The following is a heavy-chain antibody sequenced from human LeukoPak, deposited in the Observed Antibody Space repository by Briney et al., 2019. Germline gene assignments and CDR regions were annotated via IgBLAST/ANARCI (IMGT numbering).Heavy chain of an antibody. J-gene: IGHJ6*02. Sequence: SETLSLTCTVSGGSISSYYWSWIRQPPGKGLEWIGYIYYSGSTNYNPSLKSRVTISVDTSKNQFSLKLSSVTAADTAVYYCARHISIFGVVITDYYYYCGMDVWGQGTTVTVSS. CDR1: GGSISSYY. CDR3: ARHISIFGVVITDYYYYCGMDV. V-gene: IGHV4-59*08. D-gene: IGHD3-3*01. CDR2: IYYSGST.